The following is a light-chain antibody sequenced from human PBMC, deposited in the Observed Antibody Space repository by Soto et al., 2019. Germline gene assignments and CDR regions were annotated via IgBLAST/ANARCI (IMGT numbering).Light chain of an antibody. V-gene: IGKV3D-15*01. CDR2: DAS. CDR1: QSVSSN. CDR3: QQYNNWPPWT. J-gene: IGKJ1*01. Sequence: EIVMTQSPATLFVSPGERATLSCRASQSVSSNLAWYQQRPGQAPRLLIFDASTRATGTPARFSGSGSGTEFTFTISSLQSEDFAVYYCQQYNNWPPWTFGQGTKVEIK.